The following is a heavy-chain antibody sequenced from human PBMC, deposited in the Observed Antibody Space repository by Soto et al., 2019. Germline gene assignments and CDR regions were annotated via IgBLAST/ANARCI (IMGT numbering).Heavy chain of an antibody. J-gene: IGHJ5*02. V-gene: IGHV4-38-2*01. CDR1: GYSISSCYY. D-gene: IGHD3-22*01. CDR2: IYNGGST. CDR3: ARVGPWVPYYYDSSPYTFANWFDP. Sequence: QVQLQESGPGLVKASETLSLTCAVSGYSISSCYYWGWLRQPPGKGLEWSGSIYNGGSTYYNPSLNSRVTLSIDMTNNHVSLILTSVTAADTAVYYCARVGPWVPYYYDSSPYTFANWFDPWGQGTLVTVSS.